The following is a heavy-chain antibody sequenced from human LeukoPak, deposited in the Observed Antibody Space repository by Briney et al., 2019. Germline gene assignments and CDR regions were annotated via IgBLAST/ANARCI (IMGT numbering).Heavy chain of an antibody. CDR2: IWYDGSNR. D-gene: IGHD6-13*01. CDR1: GFTFSSYG. CDR3: AKGGSSWARFDD. Sequence: GGSLRLSCAASGFTFSSYGMHWVRQAPGKGLEWVAVIWYDGSNRYYADSVKGRFTISRDNSRNTLYLQMNSLRAEDTAIYYCAKGGSSWARFDDWGQGTLVTVSS. J-gene: IGHJ4*02. V-gene: IGHV3-33*06.